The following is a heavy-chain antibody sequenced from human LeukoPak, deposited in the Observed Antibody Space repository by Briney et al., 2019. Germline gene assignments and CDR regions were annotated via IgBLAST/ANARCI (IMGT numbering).Heavy chain of an antibody. CDR1: GFTFSSYA. V-gene: IGHV3-23*01. D-gene: IGHD4-11*01. Sequence: GRSLRLSCAASGFTFSSYAMSWVRQAPGTGLEWVSAITGSGYNTYYTDSVKGRFTISRDNSKNTRYLQMNSLRAEDTAVYYCAKKMSTTNSREFDYWGQGTLVTVSS. J-gene: IGHJ4*02. CDR3: AKKMSTTNSREFDY. CDR2: ITGSGYNT.